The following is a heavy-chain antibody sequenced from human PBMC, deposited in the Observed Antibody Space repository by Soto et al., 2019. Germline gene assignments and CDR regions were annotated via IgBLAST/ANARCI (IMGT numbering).Heavy chain of an antibody. CDR2: IYSGGST. CDR1: GFAFSNAW. CDR3: AFGVVIINYMDV. J-gene: IGHJ6*03. Sequence: GGSLRLSCAASGFAFSNAWINWVRQAPGKGLEWVSVIYSGGSTYYADSVKGRFTISRDNSKNTLYLQMNSLRAEDTAVYYCAFGVVIINYMDVWGKGTTVTVSS. D-gene: IGHD3-3*01. V-gene: IGHV3-66*01.